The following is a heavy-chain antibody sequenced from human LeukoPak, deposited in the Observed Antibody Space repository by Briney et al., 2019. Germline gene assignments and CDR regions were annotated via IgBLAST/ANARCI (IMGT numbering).Heavy chain of an antibody. Sequence: GGSLRLSCAASGFTFSNYWMSWVRQAPGKGLEWVANIKQDGSERYYVDSVKGRFTIYRDNAKNSLYLQMNSLRAEGTAVFYCARYGGSYYFDNWGQGTLVTVSS. D-gene: IGHD1-26*01. CDR1: GFTFSNYW. CDR3: ARYGGSYYFDN. J-gene: IGHJ4*02. V-gene: IGHV3-7*01. CDR2: IKQDGSER.